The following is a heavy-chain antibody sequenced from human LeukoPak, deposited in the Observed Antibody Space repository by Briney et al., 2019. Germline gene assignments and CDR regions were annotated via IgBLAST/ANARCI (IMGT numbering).Heavy chain of an antibody. J-gene: IGHJ5*02. V-gene: IGHV1-8*03. CDR3: ARSPIGWLLYNWFDP. CDR1: GYTFTSYY. Sequence: ASVKVSCKASGYTFTSYYMHWVRQATGQGLEWMGWMNPNSGNTGYAQKFQGRVTITRNTSISTAYMELSSLRSEDTAVYYCARSPIGWLLYNWFDPWGQGTLVTVSS. CDR2: MNPNSGNT. D-gene: IGHD3-3*01.